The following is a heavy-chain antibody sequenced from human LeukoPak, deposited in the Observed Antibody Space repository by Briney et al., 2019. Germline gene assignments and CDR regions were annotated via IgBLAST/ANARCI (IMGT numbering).Heavy chain of an antibody. J-gene: IGHJ5*02. CDR3: ARGFYDGVNWFDP. D-gene: IGHD5/OR15-5a*01. CDR1: GFTFSRTW. Sequence: PGGSLRLSCAASGFTFSRTWMHWVRQVPGKGLVWVSRINKDGSSRQYADSVKGRFTISRDNAKNTLYLQMNSLRAEDTAVYYCARGFYDGVNWFDPWGQGTLVTVSS. CDR2: INKDGSSR. V-gene: IGHV3-74*03.